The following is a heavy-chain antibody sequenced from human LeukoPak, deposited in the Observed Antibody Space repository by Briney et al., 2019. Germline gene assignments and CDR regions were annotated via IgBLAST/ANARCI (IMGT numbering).Heavy chain of an antibody. CDR2: FDPEDGES. V-gene: IGHV1-24*01. CDR3: ATADKWEPLDY. CDR1: GASLSETS. J-gene: IGHJ4*02. Sequence: GASVKVSCKVSGASLSETSIHWVRQAPGQWLERMGGFDPEDGESIFAQSFQGRFSMTEDTSTDTAYMELRSLRLQDTAVYYCATADKWEPLDYWGRGTLVTVSS. D-gene: IGHD1-26*01.